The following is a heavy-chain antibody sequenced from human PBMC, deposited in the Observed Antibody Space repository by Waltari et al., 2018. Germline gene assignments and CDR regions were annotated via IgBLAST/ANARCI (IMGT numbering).Heavy chain of an antibody. V-gene: IGHV4-61*09. CDR3: ARGLTDIVLAAEFYYYYYGMDV. D-gene: IGHD5-12*01. CDR2: IYTSGST. Sequence: VQLQESGPGLVKPSQTLSLTCTVSGGSISRGSYYWSWLRQPAGQGLEWIGYIYTSGSTNYNPSLKSRVTISVDTSKNQFSLKLSSVTAADTAVYYCARGLTDIVLAAEFYYYYYGMDVWGQGTTVTVSS. CDR1: GGSISRGSYY. J-gene: IGHJ6*02.